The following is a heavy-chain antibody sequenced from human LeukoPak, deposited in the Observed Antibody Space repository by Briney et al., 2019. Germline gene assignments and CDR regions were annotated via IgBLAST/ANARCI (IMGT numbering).Heavy chain of an antibody. Sequence: GGSLRLSCSASGFTFSSYAMHWVRQAPGKGLEYFSAISSNGGSTYYADSVKGRFTISRDNSKNTLYLQMSSLRAEDTAVYYCVRIAVAGRDFDYWGQGTLVTVSS. CDR3: VRIAVAGRDFDY. V-gene: IGHV3-64D*09. J-gene: IGHJ4*02. D-gene: IGHD6-19*01. CDR1: GFTFSSYA. CDR2: ISSNGGST.